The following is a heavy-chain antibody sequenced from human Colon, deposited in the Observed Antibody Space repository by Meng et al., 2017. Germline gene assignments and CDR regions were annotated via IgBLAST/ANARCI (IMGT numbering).Heavy chain of an antibody. Sequence: VQRQESGPGLVKPYQTLPLTCTVSGGPISSGGFSWSWIRQHPGKGLEWIVYIYYSGSTYYNPSLRSRVAISIDTSKNQFSLKLTSVTAADTAVYFCARTNYGDYNWFDPWGQGTLVTVSS. CDR2: IYYSGST. D-gene: IGHD4-17*01. V-gene: IGHV4-31*03. J-gene: IGHJ5*02. CDR3: ARTNYGDYNWFDP. CDR1: GGPISSGGFS.